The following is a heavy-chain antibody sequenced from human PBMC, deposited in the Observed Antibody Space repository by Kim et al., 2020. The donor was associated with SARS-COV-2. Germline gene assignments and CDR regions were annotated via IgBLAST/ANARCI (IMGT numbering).Heavy chain of an antibody. J-gene: IGHJ3*02. V-gene: IGHV1-8*01. CDR3: ARDYGDPDDAFDI. D-gene: IGHD4-17*01. Sequence: YAQKFQGRVTTTRNTSISTAYMELSSLRSEDTAVYYCARDYGDPDDAFDIWGQGTMVTVSS.